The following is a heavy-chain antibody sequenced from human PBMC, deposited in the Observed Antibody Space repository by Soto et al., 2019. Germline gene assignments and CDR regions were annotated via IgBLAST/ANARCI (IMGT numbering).Heavy chain of an antibody. CDR1: GGSISSSSYY. CDR2: IYYSGST. V-gene: IGHV4-39*01. CDR3: ASQPYWGYFDY. J-gene: IGHJ4*02. D-gene: IGHD3-16*01. Sequence: QLQLQESGPGLVKPSETLSLTCTVSGGSISSSSYYWGWIRQPPGKGLEWIGSIYYSGSTYYNPSLKSRVTISVDTSKNQFSLKLSSVTAADTAVYYCASQPYWGYFDYWGQGTLVTVSS.